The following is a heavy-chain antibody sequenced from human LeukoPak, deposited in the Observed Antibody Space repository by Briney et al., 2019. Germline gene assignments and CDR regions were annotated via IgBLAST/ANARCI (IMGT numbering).Heavy chain of an antibody. CDR2: ISAYNGNT. Sequence: GASVKVSCKASGYTFTSYGISWVRQAPGQGLEWMGWISAYNGNTNYAQKLQGRVTMTTDTSTSTAYMELRSLRSDDTAVYYCARSDGFLEWLSSDLLDYWGQGTLVTVSS. D-gene: IGHD3-3*01. V-gene: IGHV1-18*01. J-gene: IGHJ4*02. CDR1: GYTFTSYG. CDR3: ARSDGFLEWLSSDLLDY.